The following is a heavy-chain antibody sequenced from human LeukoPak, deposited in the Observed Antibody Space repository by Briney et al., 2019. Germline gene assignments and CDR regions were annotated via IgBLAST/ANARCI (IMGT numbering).Heavy chain of an antibody. Sequence: GGSLRLSCAASGFTFNTYPMHWVRQAPGKGLEWGSLIQDDGAKTNSADPVRGRFTISRDNSRSTVYLQMNSLNPDDTAVYYCATQTITLVVVISPFDYWGQGALVTVSS. J-gene: IGHJ4*02. CDR2: IQDDGAKT. D-gene: IGHD3-22*01. CDR3: ATQTITLVVVISPFDY. V-gene: IGHV3-30*02. CDR1: GFTFNTYP.